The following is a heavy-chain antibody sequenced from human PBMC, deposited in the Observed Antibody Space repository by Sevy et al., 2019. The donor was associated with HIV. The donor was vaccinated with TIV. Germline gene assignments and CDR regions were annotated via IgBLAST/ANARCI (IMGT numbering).Heavy chain of an antibody. J-gene: IGHJ4*02. D-gene: IGHD6-19*01. Sequence: SETLSLTCTVSGASISSSGYYWGWIRQPPGKGLEWIASINYGGSIFYNPSFKSRVSISSDTSKNQFSLKLNSVTAADTAIYYCVGPTLTYSSGWSYYDSWGEGTVVTVSS. CDR2: INYGGSI. V-gene: IGHV4-39*01. CDR3: VGPTLTYSSGWSYYDS. CDR1: GASISSSGYY.